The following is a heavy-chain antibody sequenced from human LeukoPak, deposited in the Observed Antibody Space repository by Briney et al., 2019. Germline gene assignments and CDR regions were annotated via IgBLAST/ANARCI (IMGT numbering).Heavy chain of an antibody. CDR1: GGSFSGYY. CDR3: PRGSIGVEPPGETAAAPSKTHNGMNV. V-gene: IGHV4-34*01. Sequence: SETLSLTCAVYGGSFSGYYWSWIRQPPGKGLEWIGEINHSGSTNYSPSLKSRVTISVDTSKNQFSLKLTSVTAADRAVYYCPRGSIGVEPPGETAAAPSKTHNGMNVWGQGTTVTVSS. CDR2: INHSGST. J-gene: IGHJ6*02. D-gene: IGHD2-2*01.